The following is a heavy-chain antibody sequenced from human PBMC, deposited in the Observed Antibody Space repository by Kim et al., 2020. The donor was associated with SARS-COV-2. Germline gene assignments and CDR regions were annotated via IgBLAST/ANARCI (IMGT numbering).Heavy chain of an antibody. CDR3: ARGRYCSGGSCYRIEANFDY. CDR2: INSDGSST. CDR1: GFTFSSYW. J-gene: IGHJ4*02. D-gene: IGHD2-15*01. V-gene: IGHV3-74*01. Sequence: GGSLRLSCAASGFTFSSYWMHWVRQAPGKGLVWVSRINSDGSSTSYADSVKGRFTISRDNAKNTLYLQMNSLRAEDTAVYYCARGRYCSGGSCYRIEANFDYWGQGTLVTVSS.